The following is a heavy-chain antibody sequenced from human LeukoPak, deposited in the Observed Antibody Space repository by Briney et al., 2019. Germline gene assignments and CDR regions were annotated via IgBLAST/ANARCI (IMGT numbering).Heavy chain of an antibody. CDR1: GFTFSSYS. Sequence: GGSLRLSCAASGFTFSSYSMNWVRQAPGKGLEWVSSISSSSSYIYYADSVKGRFTISRDNAKNSLYLQMNSPRAEDTAVYYCARGVTLGLVYYYYYGMDVWGKGTTVTVSS. D-gene: IGHD6-19*01. CDR2: ISSSSSYI. V-gene: IGHV3-21*01. CDR3: ARGVTLGLVYYYYYGMDV. J-gene: IGHJ6*04.